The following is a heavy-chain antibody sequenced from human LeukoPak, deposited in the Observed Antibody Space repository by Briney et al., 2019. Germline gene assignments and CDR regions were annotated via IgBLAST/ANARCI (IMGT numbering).Heavy chain of an antibody. CDR1: GYSFTSYW. V-gene: IGHV5-51*01. CDR3: ARHRDSGRYYPTCFDP. J-gene: IGHJ5*02. Sequence: GESLEISCKGSGYSFTSYWIGWVRQMPGKGLEWMGIIYPGDSDTRYSPSFQGQVTISADKSISTAYLQWSSLKASDTAMYYCARHRDSGRYYPTCFDPWGQGTLVTVSS. D-gene: IGHD1-26*01. CDR2: IYPGDSDT.